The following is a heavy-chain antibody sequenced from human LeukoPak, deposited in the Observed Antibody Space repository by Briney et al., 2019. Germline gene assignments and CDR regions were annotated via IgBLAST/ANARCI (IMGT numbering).Heavy chain of an antibody. V-gene: IGHV1-3*04. D-gene: IGHD1-26*01. Sequence: ASVKVSCKASGYTFTNYAMHWVRQAPGQRLEWMGWINTGNGNTKYSQKFQGRVTMTRDMSTSTVYMELSSLRSEDTAVYYCATGASYAVFDYWGQGTLVTVSS. J-gene: IGHJ4*02. CDR1: GYTFTNYA. CDR3: ATGASYAVFDY. CDR2: INTGNGNT.